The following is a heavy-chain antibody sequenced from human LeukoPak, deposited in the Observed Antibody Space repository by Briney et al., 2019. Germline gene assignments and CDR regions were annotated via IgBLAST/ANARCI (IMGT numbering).Heavy chain of an antibody. J-gene: IGHJ4*02. CDR2: ISYDGSNK. Sequence: GRSLRLSCAASGFTFSDYAMHWVRQAPGKGLEWVAVISYDGSNKYYADSVKGRFTISRDNSKNTLYLQMNSLRAEDTAVYYCAKGQAPDYWGQGTLVTVSS. V-gene: IGHV3-30*04. CDR3: AKGQAPDY. CDR1: GFTFSDYA.